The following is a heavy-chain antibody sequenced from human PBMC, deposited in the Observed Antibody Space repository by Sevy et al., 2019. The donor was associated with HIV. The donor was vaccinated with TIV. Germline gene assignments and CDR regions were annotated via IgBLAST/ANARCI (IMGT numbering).Heavy chain of an antibody. CDR2: ISSGSSYI. CDR1: GFTFSYYN. D-gene: IGHD3-10*01. J-gene: IGHJ4*02. CDR3: ARNLDYYASGPPDS. Sequence: GGSLRLSCAASGFTFSYYNMNWVRQAPGKGLEWVSSISSGSSYIFYVHSVKGRFTISRDNAKDSLFLQMNSLRAEDTAVYYCARNLDYYASGPPDSWGRGPLVTVSS. V-gene: IGHV3-21*01.